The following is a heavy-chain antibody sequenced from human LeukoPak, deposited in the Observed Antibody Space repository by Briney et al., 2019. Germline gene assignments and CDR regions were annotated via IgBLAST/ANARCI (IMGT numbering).Heavy chain of an antibody. Sequence: GGSLRLSCAASGFTFSDYYMSWLRQAPGKGLEWVSGINWNGGSTGYADSVKGRFTISRDNAKNSLYLQMNSLRAEDTAVYYCARDNTVADVDYWGQGTLVTVSS. J-gene: IGHJ4*02. V-gene: IGHV3-20*04. CDR1: GFTFSDYY. CDR2: INWNGGST. CDR3: ARDNTVADVDY. D-gene: IGHD6-13*01.